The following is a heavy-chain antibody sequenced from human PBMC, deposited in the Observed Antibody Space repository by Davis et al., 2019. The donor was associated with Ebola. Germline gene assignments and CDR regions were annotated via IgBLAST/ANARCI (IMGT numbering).Heavy chain of an antibody. CDR1: GFTFSDYA. CDR3: ARGNWVAFDY. J-gene: IGHJ4*02. CDR2: ISYDGNNK. D-gene: IGHD7-27*01. Sequence: GESLKISCAASGFTFSDYAMHWVRQAPGKGLEWVTVISYDGNNKYYADSVKGRFTISRDNSKNTLYLQIDSLRADDTAVYYCARGNWVAFDYWGQGTLVTVSS. V-gene: IGHV3-30*04.